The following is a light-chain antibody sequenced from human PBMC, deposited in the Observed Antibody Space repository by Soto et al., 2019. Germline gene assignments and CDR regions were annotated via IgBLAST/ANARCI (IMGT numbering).Light chain of an antibody. Sequence: QSVLTQPPSVSAAPGQRVTISCSGSSSNIGRNYVSWYQQLPGTAPKLLIYEDNKRPSGIPDRFSGSKSGTSATLGITGLQTGDEADFYCGTWDSSLSPHWVFGGGTKLTVL. CDR1: SSNIGRNY. V-gene: IGLV1-51*02. CDR2: EDN. J-gene: IGLJ3*02. CDR3: GTWDSSLSPHWV.